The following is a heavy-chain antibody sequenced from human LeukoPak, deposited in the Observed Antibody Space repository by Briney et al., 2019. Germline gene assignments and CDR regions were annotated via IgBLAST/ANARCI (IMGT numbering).Heavy chain of an antibody. CDR1: GFTISNYW. CDR2: IKNDGSST. D-gene: IGHD1-14*01. J-gene: IGHJ6*02. V-gene: IGHV3-74*01. Sequence: PGGSLRLSCAASGFTISNYWMHWVRQAPGKGLVWVARIKNDGSSTTYADSVKDRFTISRDNAKNTVYLQMNSLRAEDTAVYHCARRPESGTAPAYNFYGMDVWGRGTTVSVSS. CDR3: ARRPESGTAPAYNFYGMDV.